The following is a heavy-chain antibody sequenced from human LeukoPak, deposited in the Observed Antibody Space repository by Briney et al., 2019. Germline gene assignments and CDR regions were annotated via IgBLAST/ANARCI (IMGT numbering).Heavy chain of an antibody. CDR3: TTELDVRPNHY. CDR2: IRRKADGGTT. J-gene: IGHJ4*02. V-gene: IGHV3-49*04. CDR1: GFTFGDYG. Sequence: GSLRLSCTASGFTFGDYGMSWVRQAPGKGLEWVGFIRRKADGGTTEYAASVKGRFTISRDDSKSTADLQMNSLKTEDTAVYYCTTELDVRPNHYWGQGTLVTVSS. D-gene: IGHD1-14*01.